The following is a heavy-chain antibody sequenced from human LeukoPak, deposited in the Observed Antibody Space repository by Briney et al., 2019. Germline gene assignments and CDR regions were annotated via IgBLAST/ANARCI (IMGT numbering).Heavy chain of an antibody. CDR3: AKDLAFWSGYYIRYFQH. Sequence: SQTLSLTCAISGDSVSSNSAAWNWIRQSPSRGLEWLGRTYYRSKWYNDYAVSVKSRITINPDTSKNQFSLLLNSVTPGDTAVYYCAKDLAFWSGYYIRYFQHWGQGTLVTVSS. V-gene: IGHV6-1*01. D-gene: IGHD3-3*01. CDR1: GDSVSSNSAA. J-gene: IGHJ1*01. CDR2: TYYRSKWYN.